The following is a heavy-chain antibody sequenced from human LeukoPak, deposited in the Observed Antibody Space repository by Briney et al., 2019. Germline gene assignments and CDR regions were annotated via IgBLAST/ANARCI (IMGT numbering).Heavy chain of an antibody. CDR2: IYSGGST. J-gene: IGHJ1*01. CDR3: LYGGYFQH. CDR1: GFTVSTNY. Sequence: GGSLRLSCAASGFTVSTNYMSWVRQAPGKGLEWVSVIYSGGSTYYTDSVKGRFTISRDISKNTLYLQMNSLRAEDTAVYFCLYGGYFQHWGQGTLVTVSS. D-gene: IGHD3-16*01. V-gene: IGHV3-53*01.